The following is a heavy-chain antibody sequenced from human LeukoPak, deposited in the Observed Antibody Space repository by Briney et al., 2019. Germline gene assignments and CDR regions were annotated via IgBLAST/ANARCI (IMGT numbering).Heavy chain of an antibody. CDR2: IYYSGST. V-gene: IGHV4-31*03. Sequence: PSQTLSLTCTVSGGSISSGGYYWSWIRQHPGKGLEWIGYIYYSGSTYYNPSLKSRVTISVDTSKNQFSLKLSSVTAADTAVYYCASRYCSSTSCYSRTGDLYFDYWGQGTLVTVSS. J-gene: IGHJ4*02. CDR1: GGSISSGGYY. CDR3: ASRYCSSTSCYSRTGDLYFDY. D-gene: IGHD2-2*02.